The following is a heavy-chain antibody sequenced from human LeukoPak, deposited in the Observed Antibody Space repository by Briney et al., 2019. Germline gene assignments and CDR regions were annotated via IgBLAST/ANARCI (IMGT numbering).Heavy chain of an antibody. CDR3: AKDFRIVGATLFDY. V-gene: IGHV3-23*01. CDR2: ISGSGGST. CDR1: GFTFSSYG. J-gene: IGHJ4*02. Sequence: GGSLRLSCAASGFTFSSYGMSWVRQAPGKGLEWVSAISGSGGSTYYADPVKGRFTISRDNSKNTLYLQMNSLRAEDTAVYYCAKDFRIVGATLFDYWGQGTLVTVSS. D-gene: IGHD1-26*01.